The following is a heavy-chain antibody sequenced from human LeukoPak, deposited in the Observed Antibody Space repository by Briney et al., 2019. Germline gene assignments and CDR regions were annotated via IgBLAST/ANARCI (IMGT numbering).Heavy chain of an antibody. CDR3: AKDGSGYDLEY. J-gene: IGHJ4*02. CDR1: GFTFSDYY. D-gene: IGHD5-12*01. Sequence: GGSLRLSCAASGFTFSDYYMSWIRQAPGKGLEWVSSISRDSNNIYYADSVKGRFTISRDNSKNTLYLQMNSLRAEDTAVYYCAKDGSGYDLEYWGQGTLVTVSS. CDR2: ISRDSNNI. V-gene: IGHV3-11*04.